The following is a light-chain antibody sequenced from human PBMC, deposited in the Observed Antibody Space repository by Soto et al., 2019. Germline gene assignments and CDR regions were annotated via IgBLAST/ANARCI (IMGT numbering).Light chain of an antibody. CDR3: QHYDTFPWT. CDR2: HAS. V-gene: IGKV1-5*01. J-gene: IGKJ1*01. CDR1: QSISNW. Sequence: IQMTQSPSTLPASVGDRVTITCLASQSISNWLAWYQQKPGTAPKVLIYHASGLLSGVPSTFSGSGSGTECALTISSVQPDDFATYFCQHYDTFPWTFGQGTKVDIK.